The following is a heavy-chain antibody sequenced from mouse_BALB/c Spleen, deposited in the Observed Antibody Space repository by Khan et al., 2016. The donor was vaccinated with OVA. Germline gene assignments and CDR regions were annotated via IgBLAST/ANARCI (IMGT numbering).Heavy chain of an antibody. CDR2: ISYSGNT. J-gene: IGHJ2*01. CDR3: ARIKGGDFDY. V-gene: IGHV3-2*02. Sequence: EVKLLESGPGLVKPSQSLSLTCTVTGYSITSDYAWNWIRQFPGNNLEWMGYISYSGNTEYTPSLKSRISITRDTSKNQFFLQLNSVTIEDTATYYCARIKGGDFDYWGQGTTLTVSS. CDR1: GYSITSDYA.